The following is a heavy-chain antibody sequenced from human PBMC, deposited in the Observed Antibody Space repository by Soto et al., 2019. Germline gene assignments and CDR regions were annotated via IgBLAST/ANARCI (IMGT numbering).Heavy chain of an antibody. V-gene: IGHV3-23*01. Sequence: GGSLRLSCVGSGFAFSCYAMTWVRHAPGKGLEWVSGIGGTGARTHYADSVKARFTISRDNSKNTLYLQMNSLRAEDTAVYYCTSTYSSNWYAGNWGQGTLVTVSS. CDR1: GFAFSCYA. CDR3: TSTYSSNWYAGN. J-gene: IGHJ4*02. D-gene: IGHD6-13*01. CDR2: IGGTGART.